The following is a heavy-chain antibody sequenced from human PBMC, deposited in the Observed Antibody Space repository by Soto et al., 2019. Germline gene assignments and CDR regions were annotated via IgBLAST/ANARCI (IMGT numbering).Heavy chain of an antibody. CDR3: ARSVDIVATTPILLPYSYYYGMDV. J-gene: IGHJ6*02. D-gene: IGHD5-12*01. CDR1: GFTFSSYA. CDR2: ISGSGGST. V-gene: IGHV3-23*01. Sequence: PGGSLRLSCAASGFTFSSYAMSWVRQAPGKGLEWVSAISGSGGSTYYADSVKGRFTISRDNSKNTLYLQMNSLRAEDTAVYYCARSVDIVATTPILLPYSYYYGMDVWSQGTTVTVSS.